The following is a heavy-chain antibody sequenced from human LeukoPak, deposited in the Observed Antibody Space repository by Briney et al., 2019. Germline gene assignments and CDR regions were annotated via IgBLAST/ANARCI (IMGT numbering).Heavy chain of an antibody. Sequence: GGSLRLSCAASGFTFSSSAMSWVRQVPGKGLEWVSGISASGGSTSYADSVRGRFTISRDNSKNTLYVQMNSLRSDDTAVYYCARAVRWFGELFTLFDYWGQGTLVTVSS. D-gene: IGHD3-10*01. CDR3: ARAVRWFGELFTLFDY. CDR1: GFTFSSSA. V-gene: IGHV3-23*01. J-gene: IGHJ4*02. CDR2: ISASGGST.